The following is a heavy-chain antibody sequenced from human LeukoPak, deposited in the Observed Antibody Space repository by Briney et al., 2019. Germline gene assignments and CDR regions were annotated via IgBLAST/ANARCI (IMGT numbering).Heavy chain of an antibody. D-gene: IGHD2-2*01. Sequence: PSENLSLTCTVSGGSISSGDYYWSWIRQPPGKGLEWIGYIYYSGSTYYNPSLKSRVTISVDTSKNQFSLKLSSVTAADTAVYYCARAENIVVVPAARQDAFDIWGQGTMVTVSS. J-gene: IGHJ3*02. V-gene: IGHV4-30-4*01. CDR3: ARAENIVVVPAARQDAFDI. CDR1: GGSISSGDYY. CDR2: IYYSGST.